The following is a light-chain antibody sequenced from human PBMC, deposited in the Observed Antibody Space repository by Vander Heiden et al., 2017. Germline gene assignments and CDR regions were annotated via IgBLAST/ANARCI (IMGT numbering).Light chain of an antibody. CDR1: QSVSNSY. Sequence: EIVLTHSPGTLSLSPGERATLSCSASQSVSNSYLAWYQQKPGQAPRLLIYGASSRATGIPDRFSGSASGTDFTLTISRLEPEDFAVYYCQQYGSSPRTFGQGTKVEIK. J-gene: IGKJ1*01. V-gene: IGKV3-20*01. CDR2: GAS. CDR3: QQYGSSPRT.